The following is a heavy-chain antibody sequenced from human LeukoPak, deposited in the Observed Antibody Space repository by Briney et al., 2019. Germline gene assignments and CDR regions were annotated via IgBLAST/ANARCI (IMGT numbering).Heavy chain of an antibody. D-gene: IGHD5-12*01. V-gene: IGHV1-69*05. Sequence: SVKVSCKASGGTFSSYAISWVRQAPGQGLEWMGRIFPIFGTANYAQKFQGRVTITTDESTSTAYMELSSLRSEDTAVYYCARPNRGSGYDGAFDIWGQGTMVTVSS. CDR3: ARPNRGSGYDGAFDI. J-gene: IGHJ3*02. CDR1: GGTFSSYA. CDR2: IFPIFGTA.